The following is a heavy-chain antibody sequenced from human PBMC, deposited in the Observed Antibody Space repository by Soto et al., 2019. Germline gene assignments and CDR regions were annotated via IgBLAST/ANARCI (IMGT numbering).Heavy chain of an antibody. V-gene: IGHV3-23*01. CDR3: EAKSTMVRGVIDY. D-gene: IGHD3-10*01. J-gene: IGHJ4*02. Sequence: GGSLRLSCAASGFTFSSYAMSWVRQAPGKGLEWVSAISGSGGSTYYADSVKGRFTISRDNSKNTLYLQMNSLRAEDTAVYYREAKSTMVRGVIDYWGQGSLVTVSS. CDR1: GFTFSSYA. CDR2: ISGSGGST.